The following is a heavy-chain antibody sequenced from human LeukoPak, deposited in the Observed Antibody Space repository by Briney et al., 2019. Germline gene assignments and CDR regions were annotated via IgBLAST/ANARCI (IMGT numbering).Heavy chain of an antibody. CDR1: GGSISSSSYY. CDR2: IYYSGST. Sequence: PSETLSLTCTVSGGSISSSSYYWGWIRQPPGKGLEWIGSIYYSGSTYYNPSLKSRVTISVDTSKNQFSLKLSSVTAADTAVYYCAKSRRKLSHFDYWGQGTLVTVSS. D-gene: IGHD3-16*02. J-gene: IGHJ4*02. V-gene: IGHV4-39*01. CDR3: AKSRRKLSHFDY.